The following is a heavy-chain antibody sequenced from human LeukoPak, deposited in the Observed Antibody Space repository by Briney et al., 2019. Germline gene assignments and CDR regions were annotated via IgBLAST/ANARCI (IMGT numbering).Heavy chain of an antibody. V-gene: IGHV1-8*01. CDR2: MNPNSGNT. D-gene: IGHD6-13*01. CDR1: GYTFTSYD. CDR3: ARSSAGYSSSWYPY. Sequence: GASVKVSCKASGYTFTSYDINWVRQATGQGLEWMGWMNPNSGNTGYAQKFQGRVTMTRNTSISTAYMELSRLRSDDTAVYYCARSSAGYSSSWYPYWGQGTLVTVSS. J-gene: IGHJ4*02.